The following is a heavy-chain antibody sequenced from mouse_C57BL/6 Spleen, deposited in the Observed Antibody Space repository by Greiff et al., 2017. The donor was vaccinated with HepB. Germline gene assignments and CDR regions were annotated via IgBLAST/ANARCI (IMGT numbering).Heavy chain of an antibody. CDR2: IDPANGNT. D-gene: IGHD1-1*01. J-gene: IGHJ3*01. CDR1: GFNIKNTY. CDR3: EIYYGSSSPFAY. Sequence: EVQLKESVAELVRPGASVKLSCTASGFNIKNTYMHWVKQRPEQGLEWIGRIDPANGNTKYAPKFQGKATITADTSSNTAYLQLSSLTSEDTAIYYCEIYYGSSSPFAYWGQGTLVTVSA. V-gene: IGHV14-3*01.